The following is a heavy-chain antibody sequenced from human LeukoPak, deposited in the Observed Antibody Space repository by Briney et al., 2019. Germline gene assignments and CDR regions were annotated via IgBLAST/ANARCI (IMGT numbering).Heavy chain of an antibody. D-gene: IGHD1-26*01. V-gene: IGHV3-9*01. J-gene: IGHJ4*02. CDR1: GFTFDDYA. CDR3: AKDSGSSLMSPTDY. CDR2: ISWNSGSI. Sequence: GGSLRLSCAASGFTFDDYAMHWVRQAPGKGLEWVSGISWNSGSIGYADSVKGRFTISRDNAKNSLYLQMNSLRAEDTALYYCAKDSGSSLMSPTDYWGQGTLVTVSS.